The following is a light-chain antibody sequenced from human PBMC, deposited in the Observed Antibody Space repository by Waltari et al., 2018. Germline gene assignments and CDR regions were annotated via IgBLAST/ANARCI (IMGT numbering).Light chain of an antibody. V-gene: IGLV3-21*02. J-gene: IGLJ3*02. Sequence: SYVVTQPPSVSVAPGQTARITGGGNNLGSKGVHWYQQKPGQAPVLVVYDDSDRPSGIPERFSGSNSGNTATLTISRVEAGDEADYFCQVWDSSSDHWVFGGGTKLSVL. CDR3: QVWDSSSDHWV. CDR1: NLGSKG. CDR2: DDS.